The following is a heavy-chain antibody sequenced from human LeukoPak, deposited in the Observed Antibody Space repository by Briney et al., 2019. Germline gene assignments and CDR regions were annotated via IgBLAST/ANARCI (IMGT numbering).Heavy chain of an antibody. Sequence: PSETLSLTCTVSGGSISSYYWTWIRQPAGKGLEWIGRIYTTGSTNYNPSLNSRVTMSVDTSKNQFSLKLSSVTAADTAVYYCARHITMVRAGDWGQGTLVTVSS. CDR3: ARHITMVRAGD. V-gene: IGHV4-4*07. D-gene: IGHD3-10*01. J-gene: IGHJ4*02. CDR1: GGSISSYY. CDR2: IYTTGST.